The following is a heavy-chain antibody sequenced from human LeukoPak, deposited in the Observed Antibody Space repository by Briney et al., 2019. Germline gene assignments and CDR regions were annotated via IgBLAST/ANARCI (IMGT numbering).Heavy chain of an antibody. CDR3: ARDNGCQLVWY. CDR1: GYTFTSYA. D-gene: IGHD2-2*01. Sequence: ASLKVSCKASGYTFTSYAIHWVRQAPGQRLEWMGWINAGNGNTKYSQKFQGRVTFTRDTSASTANMELSSLRSEDTAVYYCARDNGCQLVWYWGQGTLVTVSS. J-gene: IGHJ4*02. V-gene: IGHV1-3*01. CDR2: INAGNGNT.